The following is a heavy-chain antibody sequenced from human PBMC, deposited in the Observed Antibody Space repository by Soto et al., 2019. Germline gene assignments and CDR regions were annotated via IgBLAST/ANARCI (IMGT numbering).Heavy chain of an antibody. CDR2: IYYSGST. CDR1: GGSISSYY. CDR3: ARDSGDIAPDYFDY. V-gene: IGHV4-59*01. Sequence: PSETLSLTCTVSGGSISSYYWSWIRQPPGKGLEWIGYIYYSGSTNYNPSLKSRVTISVDTSKNQFSLKLSSVTAADTAVYYCARDSGDIAPDYFDYWGQGTLVTVSS. D-gene: IGHD2-15*01. J-gene: IGHJ4*02.